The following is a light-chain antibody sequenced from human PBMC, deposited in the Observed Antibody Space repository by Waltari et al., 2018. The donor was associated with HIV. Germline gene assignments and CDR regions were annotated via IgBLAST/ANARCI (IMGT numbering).Light chain of an antibody. Sequence: QSILTRPPSVSAAPGHNVTISCSSTTPNIGQNYVSWYQHLPGKPPKLLIFENDKRPSEIPDRFSGLKSGTSATLGIIGLQPGDEADYFCGTWDSSLSAYVFTTGPRSPS. J-gene: IGLJ1*01. V-gene: IGLV1-51*02. CDR3: GTWDSSLSAYV. CDR2: END. CDR1: TPNIGQNY.